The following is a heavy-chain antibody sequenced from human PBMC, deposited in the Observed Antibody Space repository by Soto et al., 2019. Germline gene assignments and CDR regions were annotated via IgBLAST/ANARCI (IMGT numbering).Heavy chain of an antibody. CDR1: GFTFSSYG. Sequence: QVQLVESGGGVVQPGRSLRLSCAASGFTFSSYGMHWVRQAPGKGLEWVAVIWYDGSNKYYADSVKGRFTISRGNSKNTLYLQMNSLRAEDTAVYYCARVGGDIVVVPAAMPASADYYYGMDVWGQGTTVTVSS. V-gene: IGHV3-33*01. CDR2: IWYDGSNK. J-gene: IGHJ6*02. CDR3: ARVGGDIVVVPAAMPASADYYYGMDV. D-gene: IGHD2-2*01.